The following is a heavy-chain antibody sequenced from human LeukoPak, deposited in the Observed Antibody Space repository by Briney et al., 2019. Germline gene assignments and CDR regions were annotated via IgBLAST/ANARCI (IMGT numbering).Heavy chain of an antibody. CDR2: IDYSGST. Sequence: WETLSLTCTVSGVSFSSYYWSWIRQPPGKGLEWIGYIDYSGSTNYNPSLNSRVTISVDTSKNQFSLKLNSVTAADTAVYYCAREGMVATIRSQYYYYAMDVRGKGTTVTVSS. D-gene: IGHD5-12*01. CDR3: AREGMVATIRSQYYYYAMDV. J-gene: IGHJ6*04. V-gene: IGHV4-59*01. CDR1: GVSFSSYY.